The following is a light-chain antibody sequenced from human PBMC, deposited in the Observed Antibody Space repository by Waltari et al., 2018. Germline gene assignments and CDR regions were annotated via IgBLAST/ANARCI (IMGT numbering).Light chain of an antibody. CDR2: DAS. CDR3: QERSNWVFT. J-gene: IGKJ3*01. CDR1: HSVTNH. V-gene: IGKV3-11*01. Sequence: EIVLTQSPATLSLSPGERATLSCRARHSVTNHLAWDQQKPGQAPRLLIYDASNRATGIPARFSGSGSGTDFTLTISSLEPEDFVVYYCQERSNWVFTFGPGTKVDI.